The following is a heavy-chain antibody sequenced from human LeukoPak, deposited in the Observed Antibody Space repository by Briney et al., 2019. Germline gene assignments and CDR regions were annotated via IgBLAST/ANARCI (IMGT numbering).Heavy chain of an antibody. CDR3: ARAYSSGYYLGWFDP. J-gene: IGHJ5*02. Sequence: SQTLSLTCTVSGDSISSGVYYWSWIRQPPGKGLEWIGYIYHYGSTFYNPSLKSRVTISLDRSRDQFSLKLTSVTAADTAVYYCARAYSSGYYLGWFDPWGQGTLVTVSS. D-gene: IGHD3-22*01. CDR1: GDSISSGVYY. CDR2: IYHYGST. V-gene: IGHV4-30-2*01.